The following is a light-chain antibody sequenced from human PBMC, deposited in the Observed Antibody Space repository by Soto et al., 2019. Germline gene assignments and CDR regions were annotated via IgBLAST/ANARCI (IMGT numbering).Light chain of an antibody. CDR3: QEWDSITYVV. J-gene: IGLJ2*01. Sequence: SYELTQPPSVSVSPGQTATITCSGDNLGSKYVCWYQQRPGQSPVLVMYQDKYRPSGIPDRFSGANSGSTATLTMTGTQAMDEADYYCQEWDSITYVVFGGGTKLTVL. CDR2: QDK. V-gene: IGLV3-1*01. CDR1: NLGSKY.